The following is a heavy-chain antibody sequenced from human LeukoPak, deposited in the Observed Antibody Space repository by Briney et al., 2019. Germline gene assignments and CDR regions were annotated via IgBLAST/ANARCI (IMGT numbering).Heavy chain of an antibody. J-gene: IGHJ4*02. Sequence: SETLSLTCTVSGGSISSYYWSWIRLPPGKGLEWIGYIYYSGSTNYNPSLKSRVTISVDTSKNQFSLKLSSVTAADTAVYYCARSLIAAAGRYYFDYWGQGTLVTVSS. CDR3: ARSLIAAAGRYYFDY. D-gene: IGHD6-13*01. CDR1: GGSISSYY. CDR2: IYYSGST. V-gene: IGHV4-59*08.